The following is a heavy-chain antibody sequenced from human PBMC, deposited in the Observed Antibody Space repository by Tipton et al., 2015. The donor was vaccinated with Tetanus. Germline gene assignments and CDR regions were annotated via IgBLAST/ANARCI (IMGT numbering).Heavy chain of an antibody. J-gene: IGHJ4*02. CDR3: ARDDSSGSYYFDY. V-gene: IGHV3-21*04. D-gene: IGHD6-19*01. Sequence: QLVQSGGGLIQPGGSLRLSCAASGFTVSSNYMSRVRQAPGKGLEWVSSISSSSTYIYYADSVKGRFTISRDNAKNSLSLQMNSLRAEDTAVYYCARDDSSGSYYFDYWGQGTLVTVSS. CDR2: ISSSSTYI. CDR1: GFTVSSNY.